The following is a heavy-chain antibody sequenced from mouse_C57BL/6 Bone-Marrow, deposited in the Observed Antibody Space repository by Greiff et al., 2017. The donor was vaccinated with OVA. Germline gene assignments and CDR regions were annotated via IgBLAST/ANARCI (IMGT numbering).Heavy chain of an antibody. Sequence: VQLKESGGDLVKPGGSLKLSCAASGFTFSSYGMSWVRQTPDKRLEWVATISSGGSYTYYPDSVKGRFTISRDNAKNTLYLQMSSLKSEDTAMYYCARRMITTPFAYWGQGTLVTVSA. J-gene: IGHJ3*01. CDR2: ISSGGSYT. V-gene: IGHV5-6*01. CDR3: ARRMITTPFAY. D-gene: IGHD2-4*01. CDR1: GFTFSSYG.